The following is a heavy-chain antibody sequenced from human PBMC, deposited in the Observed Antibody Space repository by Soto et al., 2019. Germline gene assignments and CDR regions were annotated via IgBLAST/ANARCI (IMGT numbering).Heavy chain of an antibody. V-gene: IGHV1-18*01. CDR1: GYTFTSYG. CDR2: ISAYNGNT. Sequence: ASVKVSCKASGYTFTSYGISWVRQAHGQGLEWMGWISAYNGNTNYAQKLQGRVTMTTDTSTSTAYMELRSLRSDDTAVYYCARDPLYDFWSGYYTGGAYYYYYGMDVWGQGTTVTVSS. J-gene: IGHJ6*02. D-gene: IGHD3-3*01. CDR3: ARDPLYDFWSGYYTGGAYYYYYGMDV.